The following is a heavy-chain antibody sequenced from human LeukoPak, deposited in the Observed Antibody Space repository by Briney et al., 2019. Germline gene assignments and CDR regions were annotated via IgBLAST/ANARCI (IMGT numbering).Heavy chain of an antibody. CDR3: ARAQTYYYDSSGPFQIDY. V-gene: IGHV4-31*03. CDR2: IYYSGIT. Sequence: SQTLSLTCTVSGVSISSGGYYWSWIRQHPGKGLEWIGYIYYSGITYYNPSLKSRVTISVDTSKNQFSLKLSSVTAADTAVYYCARAQTYYYDSSGPFQIDYWGQGTLVTVSS. CDR1: GVSISSGGYY. D-gene: IGHD3-22*01. J-gene: IGHJ4*02.